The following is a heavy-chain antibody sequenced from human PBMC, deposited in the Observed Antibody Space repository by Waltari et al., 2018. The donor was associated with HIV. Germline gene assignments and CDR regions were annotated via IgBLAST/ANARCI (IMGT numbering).Heavy chain of an antibody. Sequence: DVQLVQSGGNLVWPGGSLQLSCATSGFNFGTFWLTWVRQVPGEGLQWVANINPDGSEKFYVDSVKGRFTISRDNDKNSLYLQMNGLRAEDTALYYCARGIALAEWGQGTLVTVSS. CDR1: GFNFGTFW. D-gene: IGHD6-19*01. CDR3: ARGIALAE. J-gene: IGHJ4*02. CDR2: INPDGSEK. V-gene: IGHV3-7*04.